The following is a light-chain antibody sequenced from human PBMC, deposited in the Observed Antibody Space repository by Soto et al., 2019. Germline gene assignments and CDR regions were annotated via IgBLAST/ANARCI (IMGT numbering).Light chain of an antibody. CDR3: QQYGSSPPRVT. CDR2: GAS. J-gene: IGKJ3*01. Sequence: EIVLTQSPATLSLSPGERATLSCRASQSVSSSFAWYQQNPGQAPRLLISGASTRATGIPDRFSGSGSGTDFTLTISRLEPEDFAVYYCQQYGSSPPRVTFGPGTKVDIK. CDR1: QSVSSS. V-gene: IGKV3-20*01.